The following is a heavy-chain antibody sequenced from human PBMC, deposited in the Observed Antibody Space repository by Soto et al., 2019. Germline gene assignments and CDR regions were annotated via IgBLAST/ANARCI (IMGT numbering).Heavy chain of an antibody. CDR3: ARIVLMVYAIGWFDP. J-gene: IGHJ5*02. V-gene: IGHV4-39*01. D-gene: IGHD2-8*01. Sequence: SETLSLTCTVSGGSISSSSYYWGWIRQPPGKGLEWIGSIYYSGSTYYNPSLKSRVTISVDTSKNQFSLKLSSVTAADTAVYYCARIVLMVYAIGWFDPWGQGTLVTVSS. CDR1: GGSISSSSYY. CDR2: IYYSGST.